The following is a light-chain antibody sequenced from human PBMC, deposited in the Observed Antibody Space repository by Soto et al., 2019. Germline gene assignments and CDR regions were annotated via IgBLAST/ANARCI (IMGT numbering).Light chain of an antibody. V-gene: IGKV3-20*01. CDR1: QRINDDF. J-gene: IGKJ4*01. CDR2: VAS. CDR3: QQYGRSPLT. Sequence: IVLTQSPGTLSLFAGERATLSCRASQRINDDFLAWYQQRPGQPPRLLIYVASFRATGIPDRFSGSGSGTEFSLTINRLEPEDAAVYFCQQYGRSPLTFGGGTKVEIK.